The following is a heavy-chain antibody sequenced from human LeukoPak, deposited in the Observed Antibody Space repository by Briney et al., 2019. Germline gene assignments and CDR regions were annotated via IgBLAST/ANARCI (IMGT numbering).Heavy chain of an antibody. CDR2: INHSGST. D-gene: IGHD4-17*01. V-gene: IGHV4-34*01. CDR3: ARGHTVTTYYYYYGMDV. CDR1: GGSFGGYY. Sequence: PSETLSLTCAVYGGSFGGYYWSWIRQPPGRGLEWIGEINHSGSTNYNPSLKSRVTISVDTSKNQFSLKLSSVTAADTAVYYCARGHTVTTYYYYYGMDVWGKGTTVTVSS. J-gene: IGHJ6*04.